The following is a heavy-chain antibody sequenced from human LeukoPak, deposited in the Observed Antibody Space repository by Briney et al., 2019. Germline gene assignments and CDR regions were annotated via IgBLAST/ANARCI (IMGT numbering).Heavy chain of an antibody. V-gene: IGHV4-59*08. D-gene: IGHD2-21*01. CDR3: AHFEY. CDR2: IYYSGST. J-gene: IGHJ4*02. Sequence: SETLSLTCTVSGGSISSYYWSWIRQPPGKGLEWIGYIYYSGSTNYNPSLKSRVTISVDTSKNQFSLKLSSVTAADTAALFDAHFEYWGQGSLVTVSS. CDR1: GGSISSYY.